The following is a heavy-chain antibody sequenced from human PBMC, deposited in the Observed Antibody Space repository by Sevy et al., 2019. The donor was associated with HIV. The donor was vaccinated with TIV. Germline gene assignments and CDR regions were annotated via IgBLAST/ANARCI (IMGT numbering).Heavy chain of an antibody. CDR3: AKEYRDHYYDRSGRLDY. V-gene: IGHV3-30*18. CDR2: ISYDGSNK. D-gene: IGHD3-22*01. J-gene: IGHJ4*02. Sequence: GGCLRLSCAASGFTFSSYGMHWVRQAPGKGLEWVAVISYDGSNKYYADSVKGRFTISRDNSKNTLYLQMNSLRAEDTAVYYCAKEYRDHYYDRSGRLDYWGQGTLVTVSS. CDR1: GFTFSSYG.